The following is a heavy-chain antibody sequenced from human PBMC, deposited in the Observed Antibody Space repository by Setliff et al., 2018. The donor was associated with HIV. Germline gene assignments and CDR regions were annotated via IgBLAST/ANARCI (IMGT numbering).Heavy chain of an antibody. CDR2: IDHSGGT. V-gene: IGHV4-4*02. J-gene: IGHJ4*02. CDR3: ARNPGEHIPLDH. CDR1: GGSISSVNW. Sequence: PSETLSLTCAVSGGSISSVNWWTWVRQPPGKGLEWIGEIDHSGGTKYNPSLTGRVTMSVDKSKNQFSLNLNSVTAADTAVYYCARNPGEHIPLDHWGQGALVTVSS. D-gene: IGHD7-27*01.